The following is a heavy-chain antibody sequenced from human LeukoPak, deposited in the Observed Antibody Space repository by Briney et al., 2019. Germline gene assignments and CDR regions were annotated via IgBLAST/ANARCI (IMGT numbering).Heavy chain of an antibody. J-gene: IGHJ4*02. Sequence: GGSLRLSCAASGFTVSSNYMSWVRQAPGKGLEWVSVIYSGGSTYYADSVKGRFTISRDNSKNTLYLQMNSLRAEDTAVYYCAKDPSPYDFWSADYWGQGTLVTVSS. CDR2: IYSGGST. D-gene: IGHD3-3*01. V-gene: IGHV3-53*01. CDR3: AKDPSPYDFWSADY. CDR1: GFTVSSNY.